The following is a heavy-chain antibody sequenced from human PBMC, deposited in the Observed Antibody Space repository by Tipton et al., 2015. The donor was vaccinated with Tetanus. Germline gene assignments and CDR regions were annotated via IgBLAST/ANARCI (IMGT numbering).Heavy chain of an antibody. CDR1: GYTFTGYY. V-gene: IGHV1-2*02. CDR2: IDPNSGGT. J-gene: IGHJ6*02. CDR3: ARDRGDYIYYGMDV. D-gene: IGHD3-22*01. Sequence: QLVQSGTEVKKPGASVKVSCKASGYTFTGYYIYWVRQAPGQGLEWMGWIDPNSGGTVYAQKFQGRVTMTRDTSISTAYMELRSLRSDDTAVYYCARDRGDYIYYGMDVWGPGNPGHRLF.